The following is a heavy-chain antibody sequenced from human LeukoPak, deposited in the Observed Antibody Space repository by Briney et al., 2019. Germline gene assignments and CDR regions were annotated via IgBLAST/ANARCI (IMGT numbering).Heavy chain of an antibody. Sequence: GGSLRLSCAVSGFTFSTYSMNWVRQAPGKGLEWVSYISSSSSTIYYADSVKGRFTTSRDNAKNSLYLQMNSLRDEDTAVYYCAKDSDYYHSSGYYYAYFQHWGQGTLVTVSS. CDR1: GFTFSTYS. D-gene: IGHD3-22*01. CDR2: ISSSSSTI. V-gene: IGHV3-48*02. J-gene: IGHJ1*01. CDR3: AKDSDYYHSSGYYYAYFQH.